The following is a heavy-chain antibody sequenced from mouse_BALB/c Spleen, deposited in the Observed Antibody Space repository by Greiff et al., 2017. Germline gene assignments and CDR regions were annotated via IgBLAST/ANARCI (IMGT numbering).Heavy chain of an antibody. J-gene: IGHJ4*01. Sequence: VQLQQSGAELMKPGASVKISCKATGYTFSSYWIEWVKQRPGHGLEWIGEILPGSGSTNYNEKFKGKATFTADTSSNTAYMQLSSLTSEDSAVYYCASLYCRYFYAMDYWGQGTSVTVSS. CDR2: ILPGSGST. CDR1: GYTFSSYW. CDR3: ASLYCRYFYAMDY. D-gene: IGHD2-14*01. V-gene: IGHV1-9*01.